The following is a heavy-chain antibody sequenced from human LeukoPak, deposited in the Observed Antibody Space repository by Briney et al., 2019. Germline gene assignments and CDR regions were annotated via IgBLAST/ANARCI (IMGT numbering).Heavy chain of an antibody. J-gene: IGHJ4*02. V-gene: IGHV1-18*04. Sequence: ASVKVSCKASGYTFTSYGISWVRQAPGQGLEXXXXISAYNGNTNYAQKLQGRVTMTTDTSTSTAYMELRSLRSDDTAVYYCAREAAAGYVNFDYWGQGTLVTVSS. D-gene: IGHD6-13*01. CDR1: GYTFTSYG. CDR3: AREAAAGYVNFDY. CDR2: ISAYNGNT.